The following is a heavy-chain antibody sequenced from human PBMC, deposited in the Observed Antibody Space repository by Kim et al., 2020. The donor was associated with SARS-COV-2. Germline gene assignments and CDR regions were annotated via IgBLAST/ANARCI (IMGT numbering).Heavy chain of an antibody. CDR2: INPSGGST. Sequence: ASVKVSCKASGYTFTSYYMHWVRQAPGQGLEWMGIINPSGGSTSYAQKFQGRVTMTRDTSTSTVYMELSSLRSEDTAVYYCARVQTEEYSSGWLDYWGQGTLVTVSS. D-gene: IGHD6-19*01. V-gene: IGHV1-46*01. J-gene: IGHJ4*02. CDR1: GYTFTSYY. CDR3: ARVQTEEYSSGWLDY.